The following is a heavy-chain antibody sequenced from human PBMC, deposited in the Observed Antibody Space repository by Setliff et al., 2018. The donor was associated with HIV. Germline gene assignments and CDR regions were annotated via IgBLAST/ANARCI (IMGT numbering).Heavy chain of an antibody. CDR1: GDSISSGGFY. Sequence: SETLSLTCTVSGDSISSGGFYCNWFRQYPEKGLEWIGWIHYSGRTNFNPSLRSRATISFDTSKNQFSLNLTSVTAADTAVYYCARAPFRGGSFGWFDPWGQGTLVTVTS. D-gene: IGHD2-15*01. V-gene: IGHV4-31*03. J-gene: IGHJ5*02. CDR3: ARAPFRGGSFGWFDP. CDR2: IHYSGRT.